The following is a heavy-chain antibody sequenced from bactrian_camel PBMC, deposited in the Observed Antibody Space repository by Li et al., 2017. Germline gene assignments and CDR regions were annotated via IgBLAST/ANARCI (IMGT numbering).Heavy chain of an antibody. CDR2: IKADGGTT. CDR1: RFTFSSSY. D-gene: IGHD3*01. V-gene: IGHV3S40*01. J-gene: IGHJ4*01. Sequence: VQLVESGGGLVEPGGSLRLSCAASRFTFSSSYLTWVRQAPGRGLEWVSFIKADGGTTTYADSVKGRFSISRDNAKNTVYLQLNNLTTEDSGMYFCARLSITDDTDWGQGTQVTVS. CDR3: ARLSITDDTD.